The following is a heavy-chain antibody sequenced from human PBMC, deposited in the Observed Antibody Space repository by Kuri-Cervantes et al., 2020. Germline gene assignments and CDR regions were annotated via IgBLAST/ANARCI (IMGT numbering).Heavy chain of an antibody. Sequence: GGSLRLSCAASGFTFSNYAMNWVRQATGKGLEWVSAIGTAGDTYYPGSVKGRFTISRENAKNSLYLQMNSLRAEDTALYYCAKDRGYSGYDSVDYWGQGTLVTVSS. V-gene: IGHV3-13*01. J-gene: IGHJ4*02. CDR2: IGTAGDT. D-gene: IGHD5-12*01. CDR1: GFTFSNYA. CDR3: AKDRGYSGYDSVDY.